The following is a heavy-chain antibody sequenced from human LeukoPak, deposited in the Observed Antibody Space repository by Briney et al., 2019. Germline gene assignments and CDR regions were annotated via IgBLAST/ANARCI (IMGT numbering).Heavy chain of an antibody. CDR2: ISYDGSKE. CDR1: GFTFRSFG. Sequence: GGSLRLSCAASGFTFRSFGMHWVRQAQGKGLEWVAVISYDGSKEHYGDSVKGRFSISRDNSKNTLYLQMNSLRAEDTAVYYCAKEYDSLYYFDYWGQGTLVTVSS. J-gene: IGHJ4*02. CDR3: AKEYDSLYYFDY. D-gene: IGHD3-16*01. V-gene: IGHV3-30*18.